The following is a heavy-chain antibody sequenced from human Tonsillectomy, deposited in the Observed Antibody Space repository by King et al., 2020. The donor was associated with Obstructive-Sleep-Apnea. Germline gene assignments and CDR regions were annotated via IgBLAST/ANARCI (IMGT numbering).Heavy chain of an antibody. J-gene: IGHJ4*02. CDR3: ARVGYYGDYFDS. Sequence: QLQESGPGLVKPSETLSLTCTVSGGSISGYYWSWIRQPPGKRLEWIGYIFFTGSTHYNPSLKSRVTISVDTSKNPFSLNLSSVTAADTAVYYCARVGYYGDYFDSWGQGTLVTVSS. D-gene: IGHD4-17*01. V-gene: IGHV4-59*01. CDR1: GGSISGYY. CDR2: IFFTGST.